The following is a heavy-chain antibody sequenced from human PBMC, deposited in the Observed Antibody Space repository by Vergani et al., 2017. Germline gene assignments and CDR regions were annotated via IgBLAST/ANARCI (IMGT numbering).Heavy chain of an antibody. J-gene: IGHJ6*02. D-gene: IGHD3-9*01. CDR2: VYSTGNT. CDR1: GGSFNTYY. CDR3: ARVMYRDEASTGYRLQGKDI. V-gene: IGHV4-59*13. Sequence: QVQLEESGPGLVKPSETLSLTCTVSGGSFNTYYWSWIRQSPGKGLEWIGYVYSTGNTNYNPSLNRRVTMSVDTSKNQFSLKLRSVNAADKAVYFCARVMYRDEASTGYRLQGKDIWGQGTTVTISS.